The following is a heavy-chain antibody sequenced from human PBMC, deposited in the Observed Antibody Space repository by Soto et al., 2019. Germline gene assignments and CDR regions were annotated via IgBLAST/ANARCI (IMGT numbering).Heavy chain of an antibody. CDR3: ARGYYYDSSGYYSAFDI. V-gene: IGHV4-59*01. CDR1: GGSISSDY. J-gene: IGHJ3*02. D-gene: IGHD3-22*01. CDR2: IYYSGST. Sequence: PETLSLTCTVSGGSISSDYWSWIRQPPGKGLEWIGYIYYSGSTNYNPSLKSRVTISVDTSKNQLSLKLSSVTAADTAVYYCARGYYYDSSGYYSAFDIWGQGTMVTISS.